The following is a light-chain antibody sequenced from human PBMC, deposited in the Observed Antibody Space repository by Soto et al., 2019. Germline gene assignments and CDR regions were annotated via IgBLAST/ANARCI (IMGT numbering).Light chain of an antibody. Sequence: QSALTQPASVSGSPGQSITISCTGTSSDVGGYNYVSWYQQHPGKAPKLMIYEVSNRPSGVSNRFSGSKSGNTASLTISGLQAEDEADYYCRSYASSSTQVFGTGTNLPVL. CDR3: RSYASSSTQV. V-gene: IGLV2-14*01. CDR1: SSDVGGYNY. J-gene: IGLJ1*01. CDR2: EVS.